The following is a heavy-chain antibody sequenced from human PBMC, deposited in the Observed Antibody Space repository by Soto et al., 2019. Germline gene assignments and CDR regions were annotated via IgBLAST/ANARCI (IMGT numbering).Heavy chain of an antibody. D-gene: IGHD6-19*01. CDR2: IIPIFGTA. J-gene: IGHJ6*02. CDR3: ARDGGEYSSGWPTPIRYYDYGMDV. Sequence: QVQLVQSGAEVKKPGSSVKVSCKASGGTFSSYAISWVRQVPGQGLEWMGGIIPIFGTANYAQKFQGRVTITADESTSKAYMELRSLRSEDTAVYYCARDGGEYSSGWPTPIRYYDYGMDVWGQGTTVTVSS. CDR1: GGTFSSYA. V-gene: IGHV1-69*01.